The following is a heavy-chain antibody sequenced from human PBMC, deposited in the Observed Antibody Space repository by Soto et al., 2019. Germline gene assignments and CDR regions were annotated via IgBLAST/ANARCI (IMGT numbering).Heavy chain of an antibody. V-gene: IGHV4-59*08. CDR2: IYYSGST. J-gene: IGHJ4*02. CDR1: GGSISSYY. D-gene: IGHD2-21*01. Sequence: SETLSLTCTVSGGSISSYYWSWIRQPPGKGLEWIGYIYYSGSTNYNPSLKSRVTISIDTSKNQFSLKLSSVTAADTAVYYCARAYSTSVYYFDYWGQGTLVTVSS. CDR3: ARAYSTSVYYFDY.